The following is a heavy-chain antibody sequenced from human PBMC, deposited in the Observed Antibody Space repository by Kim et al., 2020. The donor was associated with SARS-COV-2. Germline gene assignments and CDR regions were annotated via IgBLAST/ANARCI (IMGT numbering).Heavy chain of an antibody. D-gene: IGHD3-16*01. CDR1: GGSISSGSYY. Sequence: SETLSLTCTVSGGSISSGSYYWSWIRQPAGKGLEWIGRIYTSGSTNYNPSLKSRVTISVDTSKNQFSLKLSSVTAADTAVYYCAATLGVYGMDVWGQGTTVTVSS. CDR2: IYTSGST. J-gene: IGHJ6*02. CDR3: AATLGVYGMDV. V-gene: IGHV4-61*02.